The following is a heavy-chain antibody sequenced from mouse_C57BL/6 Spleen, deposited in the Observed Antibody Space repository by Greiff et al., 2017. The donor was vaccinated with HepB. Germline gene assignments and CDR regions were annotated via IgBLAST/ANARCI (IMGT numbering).Heavy chain of an antibody. CDR2: FDPEDGET. CDR1: GFNIKDYY. J-gene: IGHJ1*03. V-gene: IGHV14-2*01. Sequence: EVKLQASGAELVKPGASVKLSCTASGFNIKDYYMHWVKQRTEQGLEWIGRFDPEDGETKYAPKFQGKATITADTSSNSAYLQLSSLTSEDTAVYYGARDPYYCGSSHGYFDVWGTGTTVTVSS. D-gene: IGHD1-1*01. CDR3: ARDPYYCGSSHGYFDV.